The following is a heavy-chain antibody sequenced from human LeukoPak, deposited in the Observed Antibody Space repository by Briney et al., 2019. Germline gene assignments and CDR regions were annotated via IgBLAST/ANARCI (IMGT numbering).Heavy chain of an antibody. Sequence: ASVKVSCKASGYTFTNYGISWVRQAPGQGLEWMGWISGYNGNTYYEQKFQGRITMTTDTSTSTAYMELRSLRSDDTAVYYCARVADAYYYYMDVWGKGTTVTISS. J-gene: IGHJ6*03. CDR1: GYTFTNYG. CDR3: ARVADAYYYYMDV. V-gene: IGHV1-18*01. CDR2: ISGYNGNT.